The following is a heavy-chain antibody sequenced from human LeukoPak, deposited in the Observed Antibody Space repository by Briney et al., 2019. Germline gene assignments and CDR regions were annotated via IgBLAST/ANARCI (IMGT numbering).Heavy chain of an antibody. J-gene: IGHJ4*02. D-gene: IGHD3-16*01. CDR1: GLTLSREW. Sequence: GGSLRLSCAASGLTLSREWMHWVRQRPGEGLVWVARSNEDGSWTNYADSVKGRFTIFKDNAKNTLHLQMDGLRDDDTAVYYCATFGRNWFKSHWGQGTLVTVSS. CDR3: ATFGRNWFKSH. CDR2: SNEDGSWT. V-gene: IGHV3-74*01.